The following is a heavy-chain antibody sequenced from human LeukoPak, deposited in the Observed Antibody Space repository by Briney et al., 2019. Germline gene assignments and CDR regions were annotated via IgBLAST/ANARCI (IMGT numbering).Heavy chain of an antibody. D-gene: IGHD3-10*01. J-gene: IGHJ4*02. CDR1: GFTFSNYW. V-gene: IGHV3-74*01. CDR3: ASGEWPHNY. CDR2: INSDGSST. Sequence: GGSLRLSCAASGFTFSNYWMHWVRQAPGKGLVWVSRINSDGSSTRYADSVKGRFTISRDNAKNTLCLRMNSLRAEDTAVYYCASGEWPHNYWGQGTLVTVSS.